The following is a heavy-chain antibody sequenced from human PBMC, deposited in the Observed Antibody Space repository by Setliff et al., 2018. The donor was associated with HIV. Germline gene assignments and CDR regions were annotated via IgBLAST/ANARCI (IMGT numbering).Heavy chain of an antibody. CDR2: ITYDGSRT. J-gene: IGHJ4*02. D-gene: IGHD1-1*01. V-gene: IGHV3-30*01. CDR1: GFTFSTFA. Sequence: GGSLRLSCVASGFTFSTFAMHWVRQAPGKGPEWVPVITYDGSRTYYADSVKGRFTISRDNSKNTLYLQVNSLRPEDTAVYYCESARIPTGGTSTSFDYWGQGTLVTVSS. CDR3: ESARIPTGGTSTSFDY.